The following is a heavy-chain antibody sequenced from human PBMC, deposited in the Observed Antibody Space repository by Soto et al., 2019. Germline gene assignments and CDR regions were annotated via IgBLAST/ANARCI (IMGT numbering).Heavy chain of an antibody. V-gene: IGHV1-18*01. Sequence: GASVKVSCKASGYTFTSYGISWVRQAPGQGLEWMGWINAGNGNTKYSQKFQGRVTITRDTSANTAYMELSSLISEDTAVYYCARDPSPPIPPMVVVIKGILDPWAQGTLVTVSS. D-gene: IGHD3-22*01. CDR2: INAGNGNT. J-gene: IGHJ5*02. CDR3: ARDPSPPIPPMVVVIKGILDP. CDR1: GYTFTSYG.